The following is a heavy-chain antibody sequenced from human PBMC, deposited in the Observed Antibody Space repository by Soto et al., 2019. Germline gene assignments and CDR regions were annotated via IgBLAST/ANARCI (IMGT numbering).Heavy chain of an antibody. Sequence: GGSLRLSCAASGFTFDDYAMHWVRQAPGKGLEWVSGISWNSGSIGYADSVKGRFTISRDNAKNSLYLQMNSLRAEDTALYYCAKGGGGYCSSTSCWGMESNWNYFEWDMDVWGKGTTVTVSS. CDR3: AKGGGGYCSSTSCWGMESNWNYFEWDMDV. CDR1: GFTFDDYA. CDR2: ISWNSGSI. J-gene: IGHJ6*03. V-gene: IGHV3-9*01. D-gene: IGHD2-2*01.